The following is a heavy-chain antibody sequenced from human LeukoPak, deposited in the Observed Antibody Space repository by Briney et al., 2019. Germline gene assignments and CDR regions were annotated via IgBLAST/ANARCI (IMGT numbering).Heavy chain of an antibody. CDR2: ISLTGLT. J-gene: IGHJ4*02. V-gene: IGHV4-4*02. D-gene: IGHD2-8*01. CDR3: SRENGAFSPFGY. CDR1: GDSISTNNW. Sequence: PSETLSLTCAVSGDSISTNNWWSWVRQSPGQGLEWIGEISLTGLTHYNPSLESRVTVSLDKSKNQLSLNLTSVTAADTAVYYCSRENGAFSPFGYWGQGTLVTVLS.